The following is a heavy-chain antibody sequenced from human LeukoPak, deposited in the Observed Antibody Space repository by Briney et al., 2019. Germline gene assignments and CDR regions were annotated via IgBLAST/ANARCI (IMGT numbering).Heavy chain of an antibody. CDR3: ARVRWDIVVVPAAIYPKDNRFDP. J-gene: IGHJ5*02. CDR2: IKQDGSEK. V-gene: IGHV3-7*01. D-gene: IGHD2-2*01. Sequence: GGSLRLSCAASGFTFSSYWMSWVRQAPGKGLEWVANIKQDGSEKYYVDSVKGRFTISRDNAKNSLYLQMNSLRAEDTAVYYCARVRWDIVVVPAAIYPKDNRFDPWGQGTLVTVSS. CDR1: GFTFSSYW.